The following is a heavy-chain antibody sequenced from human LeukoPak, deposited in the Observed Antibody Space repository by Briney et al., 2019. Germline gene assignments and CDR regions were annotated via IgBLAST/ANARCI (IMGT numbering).Heavy chain of an antibody. Sequence: SETLSLTCAVYGGSFSGYYWSWLRQPPGKGLEWIGEINHSGSTNYNPSLKSRVTISVDTSKNQFSLKLSSVTAADTAVYYCARVKPTYYYGSGSYSISPTRWFDPWGQGTLVTVSS. V-gene: IGHV4-34*01. CDR3: ARVKPTYYYGSGSYSISPTRWFDP. J-gene: IGHJ5*02. D-gene: IGHD3-10*01. CDR1: GGSFSGYY. CDR2: INHSGST.